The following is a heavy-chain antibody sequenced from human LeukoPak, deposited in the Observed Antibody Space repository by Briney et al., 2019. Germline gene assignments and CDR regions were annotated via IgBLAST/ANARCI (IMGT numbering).Heavy chain of an antibody. J-gene: IGHJ6*02. CDR2: ISSSSSYI. CDR3: ARDLEDYDILTGYLDYYYGMDV. CDR1: GFTFSSYS. D-gene: IGHD3-9*01. Sequence: GGSLRLSCAASGFTFSSYSMNWVRQAPGKGLEWVSSISSSSSYINYADSVKGRFTISRDNAKNSLYLQMNSLRAEDTAVYYCARDLEDYDILTGYLDYYYGMDVWGQGTTVTVSS. V-gene: IGHV3-21*01.